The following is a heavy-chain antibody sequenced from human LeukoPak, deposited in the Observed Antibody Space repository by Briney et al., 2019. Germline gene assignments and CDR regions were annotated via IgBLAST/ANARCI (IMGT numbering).Heavy chain of an antibody. Sequence: SETLSLTCTVSGGSISSSSYYWGWIRQPPGKGLEWIGEINHSGSTNYNPSLKSRVTISVDTSKNQFSLKLSSVTAADTAVYYCANYYYDSSGYYTNWGQGTLVTVSS. D-gene: IGHD3-22*01. CDR2: INHSGST. CDR1: GGSISSSSYY. J-gene: IGHJ4*02. V-gene: IGHV4-39*07. CDR3: ANYYYDSSGYYTN.